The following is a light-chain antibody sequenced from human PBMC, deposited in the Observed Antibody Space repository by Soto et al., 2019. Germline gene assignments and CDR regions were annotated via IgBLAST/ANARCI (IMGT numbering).Light chain of an antibody. V-gene: IGKV3-20*01. J-gene: IGKJ2*01. CDR2: GAS. Sequence: EIVLTQSPGTLSLSPGESATLSCRASQTFSNTYLAWYQQKPGQAPRLLIYGASSRAPGIPDRVSGSGSGTDFTLTISRVEPEDFAVYYCQQYGSSPPFTFVQGTKLEIK. CDR3: QQYGSSPPFT. CDR1: QTFSNTY.